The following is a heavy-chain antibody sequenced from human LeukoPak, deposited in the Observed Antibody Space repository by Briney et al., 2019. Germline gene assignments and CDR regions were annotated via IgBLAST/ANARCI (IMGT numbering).Heavy chain of an antibody. CDR2: ISGSGGST. D-gene: IGHD3-22*01. CDR3: AKDEGAPIVVVANFDY. J-gene: IGHJ4*02. CDR1: GFTFSSYA. V-gene: IGHV3-23*01. Sequence: GGSLRLSCAASGFTFSSYAMSWVRQAPGKGLEWVSAISGSGGSTYYADSVKGRFAISRDNSKNTLYLQMNSLRAEDTAVYYCAKDEGAPIVVVANFDYWGQGTLVTVSS.